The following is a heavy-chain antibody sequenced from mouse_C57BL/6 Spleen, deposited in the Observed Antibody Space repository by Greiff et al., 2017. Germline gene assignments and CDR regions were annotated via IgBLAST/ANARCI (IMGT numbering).Heavy chain of an antibody. CDR3: AGKEGSRYFDY. V-gene: IGHV8-8*01. CDR2: TWWDDAK. Sequence: QVPLKLSGPGLLQPSQSLSLTCSFSGFSLSTFGMGVGWIRQPSGMGLEWLAHTWWDDAKYYNPALESRLITSKDTTKNQISHKGANVYTADTAAYYCAGKEGSRYFDYWGQGTTLTVSS. CDR1: GFSLSTFGMG. J-gene: IGHJ2*01.